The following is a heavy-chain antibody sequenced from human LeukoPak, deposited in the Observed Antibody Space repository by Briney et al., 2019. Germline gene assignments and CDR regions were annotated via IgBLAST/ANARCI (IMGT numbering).Heavy chain of an antibody. J-gene: IGHJ4*02. CDR1: GFTFSSYA. V-gene: IGHV3-23*01. CDR2: LSSGGTGI. CDR3: AKKGLVGTTDLRAFDY. D-gene: IGHD1-26*01. Sequence: GGSLSLSFAASGFTFSSYAMSWVRQAPGKGLEWVSGLSSGGTGIYYADSVKGRFTISRDNSKNTLYLQMNSLRAEDTAVYYCAKKGLVGTTDLRAFDYWGQGTLVTVSA.